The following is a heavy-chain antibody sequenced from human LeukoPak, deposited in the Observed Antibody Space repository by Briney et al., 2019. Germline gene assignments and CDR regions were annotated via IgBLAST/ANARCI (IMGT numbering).Heavy chain of an antibody. D-gene: IGHD1-1*01. V-gene: IGHV4-34*01. CDR1: GGSFSGYY. CDR2: INHSGST. J-gene: IGHJ4*02. CDR3: AREGPGGPLEPPIFLNDY. Sequence: ASETLSLTCAVYGGSFSGYYWSWIRQPPGKGLEWIGEINHSGSTNYNPSLKSRVTISVDTSKNQFSLKLSSVTAADTAVYYCAREGPGGPLEPPIFLNDYWGQGTLVTVSS.